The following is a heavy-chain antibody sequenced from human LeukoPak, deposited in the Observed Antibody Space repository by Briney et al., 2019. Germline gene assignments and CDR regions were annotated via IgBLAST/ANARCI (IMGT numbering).Heavy chain of an antibody. Sequence: SETLSLTCAVYGGSFSGYYWSRIRQPPGKGLEWIGEINHSGSTNYNPSIKSRVTISVDTSKNQFSLKLSSVTAADTAVYYCARGRRKITIFGVVIARPTYYFDYWGQGTLVTVSS. V-gene: IGHV4-34*01. CDR1: GGSFSGYY. CDR3: ARGRRKITIFGVVIARPTYYFDY. D-gene: IGHD3-3*01. CDR2: INHSGST. J-gene: IGHJ4*02.